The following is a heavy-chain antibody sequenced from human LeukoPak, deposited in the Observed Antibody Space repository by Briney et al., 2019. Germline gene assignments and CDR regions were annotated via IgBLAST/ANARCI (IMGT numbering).Heavy chain of an antibody. V-gene: IGHV3-21*01. D-gene: IGHD3-10*01. CDR2: INSISDNI. J-gene: IGHJ6*03. Sequence: GGSLRLSCAASGFTFSSYSMIWGRDAPGKGLESVSSINSISDNIQYAEPVTDRFTVSRANAKNSLSLQMNSLRAEDTAVYYCARLYYGSGSYLNYYMDVWGKGTTVIVSS. CDR3: ARLYYGSGSYLNYYMDV. CDR1: GFTFSSYS.